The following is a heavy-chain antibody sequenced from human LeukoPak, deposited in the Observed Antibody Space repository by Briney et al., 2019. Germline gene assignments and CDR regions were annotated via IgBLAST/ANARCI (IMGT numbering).Heavy chain of an antibody. CDR3: ARQVAYSGQFDY. Sequence: SETLSLTCTVSGGSISSSSYYWGWIRQPPGKGLEFIGSIYYSGSTYYNPSLKSRVTISVDSPQNQLSLKLSSVTAADTAVYYCARQVAYSGQFDYWGQGTLVSVSS. J-gene: IGHJ4*02. CDR2: IYYSGST. CDR1: GGSISSSSYY. V-gene: IGHV4-39*01. D-gene: IGHD5-12*01.